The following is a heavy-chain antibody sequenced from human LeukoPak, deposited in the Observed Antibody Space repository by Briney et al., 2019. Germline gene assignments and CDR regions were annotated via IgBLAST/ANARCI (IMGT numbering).Heavy chain of an antibody. Sequence: PSETLSLTCTVSGDSISSYYWSWIRQPAGKGLEWIGRIYTSGSTNYNPSLKSRVTMSVDTSKNQFSLKLSSVTAADTAVYYCARASSGWPYYYYGMDVWGQGTTVTVSS. D-gene: IGHD6-19*01. J-gene: IGHJ6*02. CDR3: ARASSGWPYYYYGMDV. CDR2: IYTSGST. V-gene: IGHV4-4*07. CDR1: GDSISSYY.